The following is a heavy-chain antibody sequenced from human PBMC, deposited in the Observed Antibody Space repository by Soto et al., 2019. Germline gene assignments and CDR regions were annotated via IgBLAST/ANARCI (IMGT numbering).Heavy chain of an antibody. Sequence: QLQLQESGPGLVKPSETLSLTCTVSGGSISSSSYYWGWIRQPPGKGLEWIGSIYYSGSTYYNPSLKSRVTISVDTSKNQFSLKLSSVTAADTAVYYCARLGPPTVLRFLEWPIMNWFDPWGQGTLVTVSS. CDR1: GGSISSSSYY. J-gene: IGHJ5*02. CDR3: ARLGPPTVLRFLEWPIMNWFDP. D-gene: IGHD3-3*01. CDR2: IYYSGST. V-gene: IGHV4-39*01.